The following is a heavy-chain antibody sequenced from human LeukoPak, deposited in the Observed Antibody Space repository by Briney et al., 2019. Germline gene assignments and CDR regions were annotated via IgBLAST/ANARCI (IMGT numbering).Heavy chain of an antibody. CDR2: ITTAGNVI. Sequence: GGSLRLSCAASGLTFSTYNMHWVRQAPGKGLQWISYITTAGNVIFYADSAKGRFTISRDEAKNSLYLQMDSLRAEDTAFYYCARGRLYYATSAYYYMNYWGQGTLVTVSS. V-gene: IGHV3-48*01. CDR1: GLTFSTYN. D-gene: IGHD3-22*01. CDR3: ARGRLYYATSAYYYMNY. J-gene: IGHJ4*02.